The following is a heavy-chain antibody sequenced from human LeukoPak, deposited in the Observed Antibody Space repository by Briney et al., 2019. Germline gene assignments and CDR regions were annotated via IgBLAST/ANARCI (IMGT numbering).Heavy chain of an antibody. CDR1: AFSLNAYN. CDR3: ARGPYCSSTSCYKPFEYFQH. J-gene: IGHJ1*01. V-gene: IGHV3-21*01. Sequence: GGSLRLSCAASAFSLNAYNMNWVRQAPGKGLEWVSSISSSSSYIYYADSVKGRFTISRDNAKNSLYLQMNSLRAEDTAVYYCARGPYCSSTSCYKPFEYFQHWGQGTLVTVSS. CDR2: ISSSSSYI. D-gene: IGHD2-2*02.